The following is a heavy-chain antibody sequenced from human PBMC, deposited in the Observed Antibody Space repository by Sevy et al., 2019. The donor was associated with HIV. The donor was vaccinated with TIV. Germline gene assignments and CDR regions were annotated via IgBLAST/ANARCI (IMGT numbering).Heavy chain of an antibody. CDR2: ISSSSSTI. V-gene: IGHV3-48*01. CDR3: ARDRGYYDFWSGSL. J-gene: IGHJ4*02. CDR1: GFTFSSNS. D-gene: IGHD3-3*01. Sequence: GGSLRLSCAASGFTFSSNSMNWVRQAPGKGLEWVSYISSSSSTIYYADSVKGRFTISRDNAKNSLYLQMNSLRAEDTAVYYCARDRGYYDFWSGSLWGQGTLVTVSS.